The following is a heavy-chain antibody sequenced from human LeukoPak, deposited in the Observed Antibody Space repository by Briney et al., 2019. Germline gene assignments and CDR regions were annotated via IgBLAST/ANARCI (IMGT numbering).Heavy chain of an antibody. Sequence: TGGSLRLSCAASGFTFSSYGMHWVRQAPGKGLEWVAVISYDGSNKYYADSVKGRFTISRDNSKNTLYLQMNSLRAEDTAVYYCAKDPFRVATGYYFDYWGQGTLVTVSS. CDR3: AKDPFRVATGYYFDY. CDR1: GFTFSSYG. CDR2: ISYDGSNK. V-gene: IGHV3-30*18. D-gene: IGHD5-12*01. J-gene: IGHJ4*02.